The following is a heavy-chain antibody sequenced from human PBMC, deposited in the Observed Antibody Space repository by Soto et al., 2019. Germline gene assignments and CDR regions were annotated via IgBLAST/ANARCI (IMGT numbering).Heavy chain of an antibody. Sequence: PGGSLRLSCAASGFTFSSYSMNWVRQAPGKGLEWVSSISSSSSYIYYADSVKGRFTISRDNAKNSLYLQMNSLRAEDTAVYYCARVGFNGYLSPYYYGMDVWAQGTTVPVSS. CDR3: ARVGFNGYLSPYYYGMDV. D-gene: IGHD5-12*01. V-gene: IGHV3-21*01. CDR1: GFTFSSYS. CDR2: ISSSSSYI. J-gene: IGHJ6*02.